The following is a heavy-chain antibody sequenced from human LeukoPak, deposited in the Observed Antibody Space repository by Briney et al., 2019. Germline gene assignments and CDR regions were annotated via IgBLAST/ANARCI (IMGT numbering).Heavy chain of an antibody. V-gene: IGHV3-7*01. D-gene: IGHD3-22*01. CDR2: IKHDGSET. CDR3: VRHYYDSSGWSFDM. CDR1: GFSYRVYW. Sequence: GWSLRLFCAASGFSYRVYWMGWVRQAPGKGLEWVADIKHDGSETYHVDFVKGRFTISRDNAESSLYLQMNSLRAEDTALYYCVRHYYDSSGWSFDMWGQGTMVTVSP. J-gene: IGHJ3*02.